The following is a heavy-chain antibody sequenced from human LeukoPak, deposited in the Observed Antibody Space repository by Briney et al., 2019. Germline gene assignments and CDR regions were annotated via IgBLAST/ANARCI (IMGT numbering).Heavy chain of an antibody. D-gene: IGHD6-13*01. CDR3: ARATNTGSWRTLDWFDP. Sequence: SETLSLTCTVSGGSISSYYWSWIRQPAGKGLEWIGRIYTSGSTNYNPSLKSRVTMSVDTSKNQFSLKLSSVTAADTAVYYCARATNTGSWRTLDWFDPWGQGTLVTVSS. CDR1: GGSISSYY. CDR2: IYTSGST. V-gene: IGHV4-4*07. J-gene: IGHJ5*02.